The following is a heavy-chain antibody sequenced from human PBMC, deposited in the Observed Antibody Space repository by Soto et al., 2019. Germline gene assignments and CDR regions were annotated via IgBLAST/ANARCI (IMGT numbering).Heavy chain of an antibody. CDR1: GGSIGSGDYY. V-gene: IGHV4-30-4*01. CDR2: IYYSGST. D-gene: IGHD5-12*01. J-gene: IGHJ6*02. CDR3: ARVGRWLQSRGMDV. Sequence: SETLSLTCTVSGGSIGSGDYYWSWIRQPPGKGLEWIGYIYYSGSTYYNPSLKSRVTISVDTSKNQFSLKLSSVTAADTAVYYCARVGRWLQSRGMDVWGQGTTVTVSS.